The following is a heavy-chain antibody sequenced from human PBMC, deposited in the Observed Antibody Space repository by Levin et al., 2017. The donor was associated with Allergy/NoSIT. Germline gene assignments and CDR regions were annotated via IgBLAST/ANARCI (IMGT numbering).Heavy chain of an antibody. CDR1: GYIFTNYG. CDR2: ISTNNGNT. Sequence: ASVKVSCKASGYIFTNYGINWVRQAPGQGLEWMGWISTNNGNTDFAQKFQGRVTLTTDTSTSTAFMELKNLISDDTAVYYCARDGDHWTYYNWFDPWGQGTLVTVSS. V-gene: IGHV1-18*01. J-gene: IGHJ5*02. CDR3: ARDGDHWTYYNWFDP. D-gene: IGHD1-1*01.